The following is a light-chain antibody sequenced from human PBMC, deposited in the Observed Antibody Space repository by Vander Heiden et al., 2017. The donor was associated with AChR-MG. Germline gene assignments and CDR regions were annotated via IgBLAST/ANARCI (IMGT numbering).Light chain of an antibody. Sequence: SYELPQPPSVSVSPGQTARITCSGDALPKKYAYWYQQKSGQAPVLVIYEDSERPSGIPERFSASSSGTMATLAISGAQVDDEGDYYCYSTDSSGNVVFGGGTKLTVL. V-gene: IGLV3-10*01. CDR2: EDS. CDR3: YSTDSSGNVV. CDR1: ALPKKY. J-gene: IGLJ2*01.